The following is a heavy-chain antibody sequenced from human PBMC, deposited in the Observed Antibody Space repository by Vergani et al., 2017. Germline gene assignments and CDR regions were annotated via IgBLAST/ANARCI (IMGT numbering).Heavy chain of an antibody. CDR3: AGGGYYGSGSYYKDAFDI. V-gene: IGHV5-10-1*01. CDR1: GYSFTSYW. CDR2: IDPSDSYT. D-gene: IGHD3-10*01. J-gene: IGHJ3*02. Sequence: MQLVQSGPEVKKPGESLRISCKGSGYSFTSYWISWVRQMPGKGLEWMGRIDPSDSYTNYSPSFQGHVTISADKSIRTAYLQWSSLKASDTAMYYCAGGGYYGSGSYYKDAFDIWGQGTMVTVSA.